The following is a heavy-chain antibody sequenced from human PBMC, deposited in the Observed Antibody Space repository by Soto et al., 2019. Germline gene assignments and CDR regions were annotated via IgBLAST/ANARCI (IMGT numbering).Heavy chain of an antibody. Sequence: SEILSLTCTVSGGSIISYYWSWIRQPPGKGLEWIGYIYFSGSTNYNPSLKSRVTLSVDTSKNQFSLKLSSVTAADTAVYYCARELAPPLAMDKAASDYYYCGMHIWGQGTTVTISS. CDR2: IYFSGST. D-gene: IGHD5-18*01. V-gene: IGHV4-59*01. CDR1: GGSIISYY. J-gene: IGHJ6*02. CDR3: ARELAPPLAMDKAASDYYYCGMHI.